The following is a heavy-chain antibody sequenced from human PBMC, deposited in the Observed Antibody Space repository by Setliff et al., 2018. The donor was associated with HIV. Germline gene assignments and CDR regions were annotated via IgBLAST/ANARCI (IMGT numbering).Heavy chain of an antibody. V-gene: IGHV3-30*12. CDR1: GFTFSSYG. Sequence: PGGSLRLSCAASGFTFSSYGIHWVRQAPGKGLEWVAVISYDGNYKYYADSVKGRFTISRDNAKDTLYLQMNSLRAEDTAVYYCANYGDYWGQGTLVTVSS. CDR2: ISYDGNYK. CDR3: ANYGDY. J-gene: IGHJ4*02.